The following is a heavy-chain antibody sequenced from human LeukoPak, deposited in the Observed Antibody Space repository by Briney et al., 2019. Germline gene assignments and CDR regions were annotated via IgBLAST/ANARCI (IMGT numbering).Heavy chain of an antibody. CDR3: ARVYTAMGVFDY. D-gene: IGHD5-18*01. CDR2: INHSGST. V-gene: IGHV4-34*01. Sequence: SETLSLTCTVSGGSISSYYWSWIRQPPGKGLEWIGEINHSGSTNYNPSLKSRVTISVDTSKNQFSLKLSSVTAADTAVYYCARVYTAMGVFDYWGQGTLVTVSS. CDR1: GGSISSYY. J-gene: IGHJ4*02.